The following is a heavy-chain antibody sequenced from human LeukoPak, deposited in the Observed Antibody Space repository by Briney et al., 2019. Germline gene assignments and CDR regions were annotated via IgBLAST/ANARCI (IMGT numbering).Heavy chain of an antibody. D-gene: IGHD4-23*01. CDR1: GFTFSNYN. CDR3: ARDNSVEDTAWWFDP. J-gene: IGHJ5*02. CDR2: ISSSSNYK. V-gene: IGHV3-21*01. Sequence: GGSLRLSCAASGFTFSNYNINWVRQAPGKGLEWVSFISSSSNYKYYADSVKGRFTISRDNAKNSLFLQMNSLRAEDTAVYYCARDNSVEDTAWWFDPWGQGTLVTVSS.